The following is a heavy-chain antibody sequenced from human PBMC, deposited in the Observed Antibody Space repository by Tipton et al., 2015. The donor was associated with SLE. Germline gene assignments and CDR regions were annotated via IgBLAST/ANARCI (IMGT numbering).Heavy chain of an antibody. CDR3: ARAGFIVGATERYFDY. J-gene: IGHJ4*02. V-gene: IGHV3-64*01. D-gene: IGHD1-26*01. CDR2: ISSNGGST. Sequence: AVSGFTFSSYAMHWVRQAPGKGLEYVSAISSNGGSTYYANSVKGRFTISRDNSKNTLYLQMGSLRAEDMAVYYCARAGFIVGATERYFDYWGQGTLVTVSS. CDR1: GFTFSSYA.